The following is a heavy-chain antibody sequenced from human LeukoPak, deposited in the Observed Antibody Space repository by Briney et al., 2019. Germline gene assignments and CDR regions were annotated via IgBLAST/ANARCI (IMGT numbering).Heavy chain of an antibody. CDR3: ARAVRYCSSTSCLSFDY. D-gene: IGHD2-2*01. J-gene: IGHJ4*02. CDR1: GGSISSYY. CDR2: IYYSGST. V-gene: IGHV4-59*01. Sequence: SETLSLTCTVSGGSISSYYWSWIRQPPGKGLEWIGYIYYSGSTNYNPSLKSRVTISVDTSKNQFSLKLSSVTAADTAVYYCARAVRYCSSTSCLSFDYWGQGTLVTVSS.